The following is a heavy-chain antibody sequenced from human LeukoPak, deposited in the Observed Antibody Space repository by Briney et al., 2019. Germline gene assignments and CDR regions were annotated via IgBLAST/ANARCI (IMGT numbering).Heavy chain of an antibody. CDR2: IHYTGST. V-gene: IGHV4-59*01. CDR3: ARGGPSSKYFDL. Sequence: PSETLSLTCTISGGSISGDYWSWIRQPPGKRLEFIGYIHYTGSTDYNPSLKSRITISVDRSKNQFSLKLSSVTAADTAVYCARGGPSSKYFDLWGRGTLVTVSS. D-gene: IGHD3-10*01. J-gene: IGHJ2*01. CDR1: GGSISGDY.